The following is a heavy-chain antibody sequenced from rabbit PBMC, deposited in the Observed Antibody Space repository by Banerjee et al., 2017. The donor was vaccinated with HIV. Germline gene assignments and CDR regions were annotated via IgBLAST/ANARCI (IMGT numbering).Heavy chain of an antibody. J-gene: IGHJ4*01. CDR2: IDAGSNGNT. CDR1: GFDLSSNYH. D-gene: IGHD7-1*01. V-gene: IGHV1S40*01. Sequence: QSLEESGGDLVKPEGSLTLTCTASGFDLSSNYHMCWVRQAPGKGLEWIACIDAGSNGNTYYASWAKGRFTISKTSSTTVTLQMTSLTAADTATYFCARSFATDVGAGYPFNLWGQGTLVTVS. CDR3: ARSFATDVGAGYPFNL.